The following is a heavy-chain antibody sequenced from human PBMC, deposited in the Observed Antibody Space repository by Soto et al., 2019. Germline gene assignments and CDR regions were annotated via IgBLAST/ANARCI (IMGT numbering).Heavy chain of an antibody. CDR1: GGSISSGGYY. V-gene: IGHV4-31*03. J-gene: IGHJ5*02. CDR3: ARELWFGGIRGLFDP. D-gene: IGHD3-10*01. Sequence: QVQLQESDPGLVKPSQTLSLTCTVSGGSISSGGYYWSWIRQHPGKGLEWIGYIYYSGSTYYNPSLKSRVTISVDTSKNQFSLKLSSVTAADTAVYYCARELWFGGIRGLFDPWGQGTLVTVSS. CDR2: IYYSGST.